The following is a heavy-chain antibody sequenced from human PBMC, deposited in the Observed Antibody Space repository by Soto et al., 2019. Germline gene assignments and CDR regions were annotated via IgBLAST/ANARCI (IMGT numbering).Heavy chain of an antibody. Sequence: ASVKVSCKASGYTFTGYYMHWVRQAPGQGLEWMGWINPNSGGTNYAQKFQGWVTMTRDTSISTAYMELSRLRYDDTAVYYCAASEYSYRSGMAVWGQGTTVTVSS. J-gene: IGHJ6*02. CDR1: GYTFTGYY. D-gene: IGHD5-18*01. CDR3: AASEYSYRSGMAV. CDR2: INPNSGGT. V-gene: IGHV1-2*04.